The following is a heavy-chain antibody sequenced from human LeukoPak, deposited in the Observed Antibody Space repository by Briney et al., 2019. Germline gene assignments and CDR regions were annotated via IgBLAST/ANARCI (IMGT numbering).Heavy chain of an antibody. CDR2: ISANGGST. Sequence: GGSLRLSCAASGFTFSSYAMSWVRQAPGKGLEWVSAISANGGSTFYADSVKGRFTISRDSSRNTLYLQMNSLRAEDTAVYFCVKVCISCLPHDAFDIWGQGTMVTVSS. CDR3: VKVCISCLPHDAFDI. V-gene: IGHV3-23*01. CDR1: GFTFSSYA. J-gene: IGHJ3*02. D-gene: IGHD2-2*01.